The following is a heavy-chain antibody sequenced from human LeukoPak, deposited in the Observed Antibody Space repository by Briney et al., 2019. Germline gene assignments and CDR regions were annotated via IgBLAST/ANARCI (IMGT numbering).Heavy chain of an antibody. J-gene: IGHJ6*02. D-gene: IGHD2-15*01. CDR1: GFTFSSYE. CDR2: ISSSGSTI. V-gene: IGHV3-48*03. CDR3: ARDLLGYCSGGSCYTYGMDV. Sequence: GGSLRLSCAASGFTFSSYEMNWVRQAPGKGLEWVSYISSSGSTIYYADSVKGRFTISRDNAENSLYLQMNSLRAEDTAVYYCARDLLGYCSGGSCYTYGMDVWGQGTTVTVSS.